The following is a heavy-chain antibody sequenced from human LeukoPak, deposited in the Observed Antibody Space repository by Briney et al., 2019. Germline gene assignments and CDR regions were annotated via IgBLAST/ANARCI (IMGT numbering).Heavy chain of an antibody. CDR2: ISQSGTTM. Sequence: RTGGSLRLSCAASGFTFSNYWMNWVRQAPGKGPEWVSYISQSGTTMDYADSVKGRFTISRDNARDSLYLQMNSLGAEDTAVYYCAKGHTYVIWGQGTLVTVSS. J-gene: IGHJ4*02. CDR1: GFTFSNYW. D-gene: IGHD5-18*01. V-gene: IGHV3-48*04. CDR3: AKGHTYVI.